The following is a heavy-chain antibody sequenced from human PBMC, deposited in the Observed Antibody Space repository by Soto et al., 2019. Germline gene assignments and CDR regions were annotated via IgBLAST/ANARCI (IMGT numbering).Heavy chain of an antibody. CDR1: GYTFTSYG. CDR3: ARVVPPTVRGVIKSLYCFAY. CDR2: ISAYNGNT. J-gene: IGHJ4*02. D-gene: IGHD3-10*01. V-gene: IGHV1-18*01. Sequence: QVQLVQSGAEVKKPGASVKDSCKASGYTFTSYGISWVRQAPGQVLEWMGWISAYNGNTNYAQKLQGRVTMTKDTSTSTAYMEVRSLRSDDTDVYYCARVVPPTVRGVIKSLYCFAYWGPGTLVTVSS.